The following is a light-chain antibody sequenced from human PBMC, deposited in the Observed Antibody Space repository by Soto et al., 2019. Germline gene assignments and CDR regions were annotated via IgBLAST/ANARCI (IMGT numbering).Light chain of an antibody. CDR2: GAS. J-gene: IGKJ1*01. Sequence: EIVLTQSPGTLSLSPGERATLSCRASQSVSSSYLAWYQQKPGQAPRLLIYGASSRATGIPDRFSGSGSGTEFTLTINSLQSEDFAVYYCQQYDSGPQTFGQGTKVDIK. CDR3: QQYDSGPQT. CDR1: QSVSSSY. V-gene: IGKV3-20*01.